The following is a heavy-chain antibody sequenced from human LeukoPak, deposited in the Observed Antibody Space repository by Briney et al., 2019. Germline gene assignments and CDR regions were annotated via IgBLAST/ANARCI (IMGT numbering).Heavy chain of an antibody. CDR1: GGTFSSYA. CDR3: ARGYYVLGYFDY. D-gene: IGHD3-22*01. V-gene: IGHV1-69*04. J-gene: IGHJ4*02. Sequence: SVKVSCKASGGTFSSYAISWVRQAPRQGLEWMGRIIPILGIANYAQKFQGRVTITADKSTSTAYMELSSLRSEDTAVYYCARGYYVLGYFDYWGQGTLVTVSS. CDR2: IIPILGIA.